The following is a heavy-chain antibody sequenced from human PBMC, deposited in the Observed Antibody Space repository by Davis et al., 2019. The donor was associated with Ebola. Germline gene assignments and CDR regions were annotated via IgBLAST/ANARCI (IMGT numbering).Heavy chain of an antibody. CDR1: GFIVSSNY. Sequence: GESLKISCAASGFIVSSNYMIWVRQAPGKGLEWVSLLYISGSTFYADSVKGRFIISRDNYENTLYLQMNSLRVADTAVYFCARDPSGGSGWSVGYYGMDVWGKGTTVTVSS. J-gene: IGHJ6*04. D-gene: IGHD6-19*01. V-gene: IGHV3-53*01. CDR3: ARDPSGGSGWSVGYYGMDV. CDR2: LYISGST.